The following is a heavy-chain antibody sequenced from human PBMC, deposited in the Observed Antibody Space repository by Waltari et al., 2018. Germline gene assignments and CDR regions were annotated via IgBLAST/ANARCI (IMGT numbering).Heavy chain of an antibody. CDR3: ARGAAHYDFWSGPGYFDY. D-gene: IGHD3-3*01. V-gene: IGHV4-34*01. CDR1: GGSFSGYY. CDR2: INHSGST. J-gene: IGHJ4*02. Sequence: QVQLQQWGAGLLKPSETLSLTCAVYGGSFSGYYWSCICQPPGKGLEWIGEINHSGSTNSNPSLKSRLTISLDTSKNQFSLKLSSVTAADTAVYYCARGAAHYDFWSGPGYFDYWGQGTLVTVSS.